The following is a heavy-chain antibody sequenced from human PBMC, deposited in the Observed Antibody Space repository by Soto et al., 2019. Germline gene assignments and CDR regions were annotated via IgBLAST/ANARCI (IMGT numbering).Heavy chain of an antibody. J-gene: IGHJ4*02. D-gene: IGHD3-9*01. Sequence: SETLSLTCTVSGGPISSYYWSWIRQPPGKGLEWIGYIYYSGSTNYNPSLKSRVTISVDTSKNQFSLKLSSVTAADTAVYYCARADYDILTGSQLYFDYWGQGTLVTVSS. CDR1: GGPISSYY. CDR2: IYYSGST. CDR3: ARADYDILTGSQLYFDY. V-gene: IGHV4-59*01.